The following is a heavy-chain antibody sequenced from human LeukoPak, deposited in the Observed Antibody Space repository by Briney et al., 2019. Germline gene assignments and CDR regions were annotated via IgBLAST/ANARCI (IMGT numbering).Heavy chain of an antibody. CDR1: GFTFGDYA. CDR2: IRSKDHGGTT. V-gene: IGHV3-49*03. J-gene: IGHJ4*02. Sequence: GGSLRLSCTASGFTFGDYALSWFRQAPGKGLEWLSFIRSKDHGGTTECAASVKGRFTISRDDSNSIAYLQMNSLIIEDTAVYFCTRDPHYYHGNPHDFWGQGTRVTVSS. D-gene: IGHD4-23*01. CDR3: TRDPHYYHGNPHDF.